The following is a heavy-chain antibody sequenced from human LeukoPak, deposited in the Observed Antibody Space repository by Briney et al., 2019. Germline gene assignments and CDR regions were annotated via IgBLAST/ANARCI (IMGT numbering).Heavy chain of an antibody. J-gene: IGHJ4*02. CDR3: ARDLYYDSSGNFDY. Sequence: GGSLRLSCAASGFTFSSYWMSWVRQAPGKGLEWVANIKQDGSEKYYVDSVKGRFTISRDNAKNSLYLQMNSLRAEDTAVYYCARDLYYDSSGNFDYWGQGTLVTVSS. CDR1: GFTFSSYW. CDR2: IKQDGSEK. V-gene: IGHV3-7*04. D-gene: IGHD3-22*01.